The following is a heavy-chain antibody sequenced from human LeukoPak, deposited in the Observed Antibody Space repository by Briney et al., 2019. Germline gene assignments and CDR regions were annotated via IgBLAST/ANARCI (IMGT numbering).Heavy chain of an antibody. CDR1: GGSISSSSYY. J-gene: IGHJ3*02. Sequence: PSETLSLTCTVSGGSISSSSYYWGWIRQPPGKGLEWIGSIYYSGSTYYNPSLKSRDTISVDTSKNQFSLKLSSVTAADTAVYYCATSLIAADHAFDIWGQGTMVTVSS. D-gene: IGHD6-13*01. CDR3: ATSLIAADHAFDI. V-gene: IGHV4-39*01. CDR2: IYYSGST.